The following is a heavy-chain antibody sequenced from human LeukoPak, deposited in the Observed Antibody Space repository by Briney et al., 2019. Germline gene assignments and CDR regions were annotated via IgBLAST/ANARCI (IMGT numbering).Heavy chain of an antibody. CDR1: GGSISSYY. Sequence: SETLSLTCTVSGGSISSYYWSWIRQPPGKGVEWIGYIYYSGSTNYNPSLKSRVTISVHTSKNQFSLKLSSVTAADTAVYYCARDKTLYYYDSTGVWYFDLWGRGTLVTVSS. CDR3: ARDKTLYYYDSTGVWYFDL. CDR2: IYYSGST. J-gene: IGHJ2*01. V-gene: IGHV4-59*01. D-gene: IGHD3-22*01.